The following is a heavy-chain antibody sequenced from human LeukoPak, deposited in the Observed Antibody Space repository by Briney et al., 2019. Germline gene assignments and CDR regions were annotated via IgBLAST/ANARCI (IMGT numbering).Heavy chain of an antibody. D-gene: IGHD5-24*01. CDR2: IWYDGSNK. J-gene: IGHJ4*02. CDR3: ARHGYNYGFDY. Sequence: PGGSLRLSCAASGFTFSNYDVHWVRQAPGKGLEWVAVIWYDGSNKYYVDSVKGRFTISRDISKNTLYLQMNSLSAEDTAVYYCARHGYNYGFDYWGQGTPVTVSS. CDR1: GFTFSNYD. V-gene: IGHV3-33*01.